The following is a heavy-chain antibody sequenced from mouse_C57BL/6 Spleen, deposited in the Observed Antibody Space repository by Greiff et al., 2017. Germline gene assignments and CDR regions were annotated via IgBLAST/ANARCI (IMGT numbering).Heavy chain of an antibody. Sequence: VQLQQSGPELVKPGASVKISCKASGYAFSSSWMNWVKQRPGKGLEWIGRIYPGDGDTNYNGKFKGKATLTADKSSSTAYMQLSSLTSEDSAVYFCASWDWYFDVWGTGTTVTVSS. D-gene: IGHD4-1*01. J-gene: IGHJ1*03. CDR3: ASWDWYFDV. V-gene: IGHV1-82*01. CDR2: IYPGDGDT. CDR1: GYAFSSSW.